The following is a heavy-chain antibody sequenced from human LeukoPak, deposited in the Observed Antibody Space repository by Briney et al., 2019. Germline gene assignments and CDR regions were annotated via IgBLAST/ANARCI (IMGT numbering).Heavy chain of an antibody. Sequence: KSSETLSLTCAVYGGSFSSYYWSWIRQPAGKGLEWIGRIYTSGSTNYNPSLKSRVTMSVDASKNQFPLKLSSVTAADTAVYYCARDSTLGHFDYWGQGTLVTVSS. D-gene: IGHD2/OR15-2a*01. CDR3: ARDSTLGHFDY. V-gene: IGHV4-4*07. J-gene: IGHJ4*02. CDR1: GGSFSSYY. CDR2: IYTSGST.